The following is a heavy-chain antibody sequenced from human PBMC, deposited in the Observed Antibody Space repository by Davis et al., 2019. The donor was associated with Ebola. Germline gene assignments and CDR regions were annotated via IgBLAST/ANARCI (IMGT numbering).Heavy chain of an antibody. V-gene: IGHV3-7*01. CDR3: ARDGWVVAEDY. D-gene: IGHD2-15*01. J-gene: IGHJ4*02. CDR2: IKQDGSEK. Sequence: GGSLRLSCAASGFTFSSYWMSWVRQAPGKGLEWVANIKQDGSEKYYVDSVKGRFTISRDNAKNSLYLQMSSLRAEDTAVYYCARDGWVVAEDYWGQGTLVTASS. CDR1: GFTFSSYW.